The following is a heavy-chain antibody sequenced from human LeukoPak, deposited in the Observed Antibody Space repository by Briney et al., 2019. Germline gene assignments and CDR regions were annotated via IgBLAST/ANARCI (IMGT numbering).Heavy chain of an antibody. Sequence: PGRSLRLSCAASGFTFSSYGMHWVRQAPGKGLEWVAVISYDGGNKYYADSVKGRFTISRDNSKNTLYLQMNSLRAEDTAVYYCAKAPHYYGSGSYAYYYGMDVWGKGTTVTVSS. CDR3: AKAPHYYGSGSYAYYYGMDV. D-gene: IGHD3-10*01. J-gene: IGHJ6*04. CDR1: GFTFSSYG. V-gene: IGHV3-30*18. CDR2: ISYDGGNK.